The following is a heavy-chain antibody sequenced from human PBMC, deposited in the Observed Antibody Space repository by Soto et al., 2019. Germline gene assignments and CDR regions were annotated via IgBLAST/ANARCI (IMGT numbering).Heavy chain of an antibody. J-gene: IGHJ2*01. CDR2: ISYDGSNK. V-gene: IGHV3-30-3*01. CDR3: ARDRPYWYFDL. CDR1: GFTFSSYA. Sequence: QVQLVESGGGVVQPGRSLRLSCAASGFTFSSYAMHWVRQAPGKGLEWVAVISYDGSNKYYADSVKGRFTISRDNSKNTLYLQMNSLRAEDTAVYYCARDRPYWYFDLWGRDTLVTVSS.